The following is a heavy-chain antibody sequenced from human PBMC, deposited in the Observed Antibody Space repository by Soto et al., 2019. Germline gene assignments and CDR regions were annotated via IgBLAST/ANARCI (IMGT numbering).Heavy chain of an antibody. J-gene: IGHJ6*02. CDR3: SSPREDTAMVDPYYYYGMDV. V-gene: IGHV1-69*13. CDR2: IIPIFGTA. D-gene: IGHD5-18*01. CDR1: GGTFSSYA. Sequence: GASVKVSCKASGGTFSSYAISWVRQAPGQGLEWMGGIIPIFGTANYAQKYQGRVTITADESTSTAYMELSSLRSEDTAVYYCSSPREDTAMVDPYYYYGMDVWGQGTTVTVSS.